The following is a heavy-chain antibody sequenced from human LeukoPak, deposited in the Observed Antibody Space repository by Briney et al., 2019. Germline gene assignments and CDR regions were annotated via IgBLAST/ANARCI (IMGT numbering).Heavy chain of an antibody. Sequence: GRSLLLSCAASGFTFSTYAMHWVRQAPGKGLEWVAVISYDGSNKYYADSVKGRFTISRDNSKNTLYLQMNSLRAEDTAVYYCARDRMVTLYYFEYWGQGTLVTVSS. J-gene: IGHJ4*02. CDR2: ISYDGSNK. CDR1: GFTFSTYA. CDR3: ARDRMVTLYYFEY. D-gene: IGHD2-21*02. V-gene: IGHV3-30-3*01.